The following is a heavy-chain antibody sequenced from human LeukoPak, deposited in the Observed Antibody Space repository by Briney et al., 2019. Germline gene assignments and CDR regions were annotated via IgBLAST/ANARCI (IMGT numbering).Heavy chain of an antibody. CDR2: IIPLFGTP. CDR3: ARDDEDILATTS. D-gene: IGHD5-12*01. J-gene: IGHJ5*02. V-gene: IGHV1-69*13. CDR1: GGTFSTYA. Sequence: GASVKVSCKTSGGTFSTYAFSWVRQAPGQGLEWVGGIIPLFGTPNYAPKLQGRVTLTADESTATIYMELNSLRSDDTAVYYCARDDEDILATTSWGQGTLITVSS.